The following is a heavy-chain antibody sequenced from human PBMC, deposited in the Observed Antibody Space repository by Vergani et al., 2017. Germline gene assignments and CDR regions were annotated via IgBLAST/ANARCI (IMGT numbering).Heavy chain of an antibody. CDR1: GFTFSSYA. CDR3: ARGASGDYVSSFDY. CDR2: ISYDGSNK. J-gene: IGHJ4*02. D-gene: IGHD4-17*01. Sequence: QVQLVESGGGVVQPGRSLRLPCAASGFTFSSYAMHWVRQAPGKGLEWVAVISYDGSNKYYADSVKGRFTISRDNSKNTLYLQTNSLRAEDTAVYYCARGASGDYVSSFDYWGQGTLVTVSS. V-gene: IGHV3-30-3*01.